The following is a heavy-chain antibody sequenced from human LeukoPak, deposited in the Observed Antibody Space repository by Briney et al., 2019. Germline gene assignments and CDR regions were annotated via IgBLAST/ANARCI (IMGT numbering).Heavy chain of an antibody. CDR2: INHSGST. V-gene: IGHV4-34*01. CDR3: ARGQGGSGSYYKR. CDR1: GGSFSGYY. J-gene: IGHJ4*02. D-gene: IGHD3-10*01. Sequence: SETLSLTCAVYGGSFSGYYWSWIRQPPGKGLEWIGEINHSGSTNYNPSLKSRVTITVDTSKNQFSLKLSSVTAADTAVYYCARGQGGSGSYYKRWGQETRVTVSS.